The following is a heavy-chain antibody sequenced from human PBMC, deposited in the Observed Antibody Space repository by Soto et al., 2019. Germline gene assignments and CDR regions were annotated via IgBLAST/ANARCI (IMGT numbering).Heavy chain of an antibody. CDR2: TNHGGGT. Sequence: SETLSLTCAVYGGSFSGYYWSWIRQPPGKGLEWIGETNHGGGTNYNPSLKSRVSISVDTSKNQFSLKLSSATAADTAVYYCARGRCSGGSCYYRAPDVFDIWGQGTVVTVSS. CDR3: ARGRCSGGSCYYRAPDVFDI. J-gene: IGHJ3*02. V-gene: IGHV4-34*01. CDR1: GGSFSGYY. D-gene: IGHD2-15*01.